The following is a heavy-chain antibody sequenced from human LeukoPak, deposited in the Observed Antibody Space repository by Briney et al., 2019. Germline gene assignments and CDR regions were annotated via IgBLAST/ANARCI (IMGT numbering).Heavy chain of an antibody. V-gene: IGHV3-74*01. J-gene: IGHJ4*02. CDR3: AVIAAPGY. CDR1: GFTFSSYW. CDR2: IKSDGSRT. D-gene: IGHD2-15*01. Sequence: GGSLRLSCAASGFTFSSYWMNWVRQAPGKGLVWASRIKSDGSRTNYADSVKGRFTISRDNAKNSLYLQMNSLRAEDTAVYYCAVIAAPGYWGQGTLVTVSS.